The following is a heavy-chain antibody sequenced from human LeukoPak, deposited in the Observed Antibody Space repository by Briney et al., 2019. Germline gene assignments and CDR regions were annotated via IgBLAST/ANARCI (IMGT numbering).Heavy chain of an antibody. CDR2: INHNGSVN. D-gene: IGHD3-16*01. Sequence: GGSLRLSCAASGFTFSSYSINWARQAPGKGLEWVASINHNGSVNYYVDSVKGRFTISRDNAKNSLYLQMSNLRAEDTAVYFCARGGGLDVWGQGATVTVSS. CDR3: ARGGGLDV. V-gene: IGHV3-7*03. J-gene: IGHJ6*02. CDR1: GFTFSSYS.